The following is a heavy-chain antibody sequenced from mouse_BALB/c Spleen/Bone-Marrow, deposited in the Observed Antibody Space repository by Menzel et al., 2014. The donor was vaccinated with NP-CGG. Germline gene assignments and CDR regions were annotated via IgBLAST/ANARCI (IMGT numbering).Heavy chain of an antibody. CDR2: XNSDGGST. J-gene: IGHJ3*01. V-gene: IGHV5-2*01. CDR3: ARXXXXDXXDX. CDR1: EYEFPSHD. Sequence: EVQLQQSGGGLVQPGESLKLSCESNEYEFPSHDMSWVRKTPEQRLELVAAXNSDGGSTYYPDTKEKRFIISRKNTKTTQYLQMSSLRAEDTALYYCARXXXXDXXDXWGQGTQVTVSA.